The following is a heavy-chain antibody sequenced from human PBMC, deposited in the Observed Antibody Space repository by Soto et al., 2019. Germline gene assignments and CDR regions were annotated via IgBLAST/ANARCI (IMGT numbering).Heavy chain of an antibody. CDR1: GYSFTSYW. CDR2: IYPGDSDT. CDR3: ARLVAAASTGGYYYGMDV. V-gene: IGHV5-51*01. J-gene: IGHJ6*02. D-gene: IGHD6-13*01. Sequence: GESLKISCKGSGYSFTSYWIGWVRQMPGKGLEWMGIIYPGDSDTRYSPSFQGQVTISADKSISTAYLQWSSLKASDTAMYYCARLVAAASTGGYYYGMDVWGQGTTVTVSS.